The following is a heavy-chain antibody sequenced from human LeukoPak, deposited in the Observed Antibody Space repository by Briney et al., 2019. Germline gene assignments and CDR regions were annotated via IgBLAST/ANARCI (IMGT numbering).Heavy chain of an antibody. CDR1: GFTFSSYE. CDR2: ISGSGGST. Sequence: GGSLRLSCAASGFTFSSYEMNWVRQAPGKGLEWVSAISGSGGSTYYADSVKGRFTISRDNSRNTLYLQMNSLRAEDTAVYYCARVASSWYPFDYWGQGTLVTVSS. D-gene: IGHD6-13*01. J-gene: IGHJ4*02. CDR3: ARVASSWYPFDY. V-gene: IGHV3-23*01.